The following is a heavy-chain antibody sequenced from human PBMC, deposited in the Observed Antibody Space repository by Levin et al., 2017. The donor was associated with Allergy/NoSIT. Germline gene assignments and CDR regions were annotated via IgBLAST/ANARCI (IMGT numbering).Heavy chain of an antibody. D-gene: IGHD2-15*01. CDR3: AAVGEYCSGGSCAGRPFDF. J-gene: IGHJ4*02. Sequence: KISCMASGFTFGTSSVQWVRQARGQRPEWIGWVVVGSGNTNSAAKFRERVTLTRDVSTGTAFMELSGLRSEDTAIYFCAAVGEYCSGGSCAGRPFDFWGQGTPVTVSS. CDR1: GFTFGTSS. CDR2: VVVGSGNT. V-gene: IGHV1-58*01.